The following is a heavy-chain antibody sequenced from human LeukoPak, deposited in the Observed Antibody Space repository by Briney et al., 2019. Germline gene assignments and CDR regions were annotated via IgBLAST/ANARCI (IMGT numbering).Heavy chain of an antibody. CDR2: ISASGGST. J-gene: IGHJ3*02. D-gene: IGHD3-22*01. V-gene: IGHV3-23*01. Sequence: PGGSLTLSCAASGFTFSSYAMTWVRQAPGKGLEWVSTISASGGSTYYADSVKGRFTISRDNSKNTLYLQMNSLRAEDTAVYYCATNHSSVGAFDIWGQGTMVTVSS. CDR3: ATNHSSVGAFDI. CDR1: GFTFSSYA.